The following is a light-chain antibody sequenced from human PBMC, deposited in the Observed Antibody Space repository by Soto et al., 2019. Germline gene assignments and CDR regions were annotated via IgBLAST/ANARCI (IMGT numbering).Light chain of an antibody. CDR3: SSYTSSTNYV. CDR2: EVT. Sequence: QSALTQPASVSGSPGQSLTISCTGTSIDIAPYNYASWYQQHPGKAPKPIIYEVTNQPSGISTRFSGSNPGNTASLTISGGQAEDEADYYCSSYTSSTNYVFGTGTKVTVL. V-gene: IGLV2-14*01. CDR1: SIDIAPYNY. J-gene: IGLJ1*01.